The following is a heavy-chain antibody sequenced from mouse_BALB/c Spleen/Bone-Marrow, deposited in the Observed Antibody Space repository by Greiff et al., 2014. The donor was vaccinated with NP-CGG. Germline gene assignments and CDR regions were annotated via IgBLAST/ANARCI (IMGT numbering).Heavy chain of an antibody. V-gene: IGHV1-67*01. CDR1: GYTFTDYA. CDR3: ARGEGYDGWYFDV. Sequence: QVHVKQSGPELVRPGVSVKISCKGSGYTFTDYAMHWVKRSHAKSLEWIGVISTYSGNTNYNQKFKGRATMTVDKSSSTDYMELARLTSEDSAIYYCARGEGYDGWYFDVWGAGTTVTVSS. D-gene: IGHD2-2*01. CDR2: ISTYSGNT. J-gene: IGHJ1*01.